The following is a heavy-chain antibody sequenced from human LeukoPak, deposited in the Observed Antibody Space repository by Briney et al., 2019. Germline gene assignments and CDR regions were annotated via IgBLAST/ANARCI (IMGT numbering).Heavy chain of an antibody. J-gene: IGHJ6*04. Sequence: GGSVTVSCKASGGTFSSYAISWVRQAPGQGLEWMGGIIPIFGTANYAQKFQGRVTITADKSTSTAYMELSSLRSEDTAVYYCARAIVPAIRFYYYYYGMDVWGKGTTVTVSS. D-gene: IGHD2-2*01. CDR1: GGTFSSYA. V-gene: IGHV1-69*06. CDR2: IIPIFGTA. CDR3: ARAIVPAIRFYYYYYGMDV.